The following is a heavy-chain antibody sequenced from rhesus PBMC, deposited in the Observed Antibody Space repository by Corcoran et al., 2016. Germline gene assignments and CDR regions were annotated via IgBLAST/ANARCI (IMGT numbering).Heavy chain of an antibody. V-gene: IGHV5-43*01. CDR3: AKWASWNNDGFDY. CDR2: IYPGDSDT. Sequence: EVQLVQSGAEVKRPGESLRISCKTSGYSFTGSWISWVRQMHGKGQEWMGSIYPGDSDTRYNPSFQGHVTISADKSISTTYLQWSSLKASDTATYYCAKWASWNNDGFDYWGQGVLVTVSS. CDR1: GYSFTGSW. D-gene: IGHD1-20*01. J-gene: IGHJ4*01.